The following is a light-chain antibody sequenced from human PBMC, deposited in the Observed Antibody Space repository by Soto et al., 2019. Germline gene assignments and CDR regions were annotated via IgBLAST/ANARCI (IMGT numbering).Light chain of an antibody. J-gene: IGKJ4*01. Sequence: DIQMTQSPSSLSASVGDRVTITCQASQDISNYLNWYQQKPGKAPKLLIYDASHLETGVPSRFSGSGSGTAFTVTISSLQPEDIATYYCQQYDNLPPLTFGGGTKVEIK. CDR3: QQYDNLPPLT. CDR1: QDISNY. V-gene: IGKV1-33*01. CDR2: DAS.